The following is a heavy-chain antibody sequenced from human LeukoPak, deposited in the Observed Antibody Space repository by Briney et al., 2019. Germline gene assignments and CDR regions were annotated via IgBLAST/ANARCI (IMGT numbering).Heavy chain of an antibody. CDR1: GGSISSSSYY. CDR2: ISGSGGST. V-gene: IGHV3-23*01. J-gene: IGHJ4*02. D-gene: IGHD3-22*01. Sequence: HPSETLSLTCTVSGGSISSSSYYWGWIRQPPGKGLEWVSAISGSGGSTYYADSVKGRFTISRDNSKNTLYLQMNSLRAEDTAVYYCASCDSSGYYYSESYYFDYWGQGTLVTVSS. CDR3: ASCDSSGYYYSESYYFDY.